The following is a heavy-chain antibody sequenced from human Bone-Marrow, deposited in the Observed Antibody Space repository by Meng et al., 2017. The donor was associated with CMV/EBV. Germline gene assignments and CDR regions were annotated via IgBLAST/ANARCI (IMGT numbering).Heavy chain of an antibody. CDR2: IKQDGSEK. Sequence: GGSLRLSCAASGFTFSSYWMSWVRQAPGKGLEWVANIKQDGSEKYYVDSVKGRFTISRDNAKNSLYLQMNSLRAEDTAVYYCARGHQLLSGGYYYYGMDVWGQGTTVTVSS. J-gene: IGHJ6*02. V-gene: IGHV3-7*01. CDR1: GFTFSSYW. CDR3: ARGHQLLSGGYYYYGMDV. D-gene: IGHD2-2*01.